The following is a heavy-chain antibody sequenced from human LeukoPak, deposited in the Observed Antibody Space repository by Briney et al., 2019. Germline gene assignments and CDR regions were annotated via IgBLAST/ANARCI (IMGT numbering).Heavy chain of an antibody. CDR1: GYTFTDYY. D-gene: IGHD2-21*01. Sequence: GASVKVSCKASGYTFTDYYIHWVRQAPGQGLEWMGIINPSGGSTSYAQKFQGRVTMTRDTSTSTVYMELSSLRSEDTAVYYCARVSISQDDAFDIWGQGTMVTVSS. J-gene: IGHJ3*02. CDR2: INPSGGST. V-gene: IGHV1-46*01. CDR3: ARVSISQDDAFDI.